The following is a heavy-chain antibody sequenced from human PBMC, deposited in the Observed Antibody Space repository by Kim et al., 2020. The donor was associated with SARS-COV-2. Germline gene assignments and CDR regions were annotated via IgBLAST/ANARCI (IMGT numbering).Heavy chain of an antibody. Sequence: WGSLRLSCAASGFSFSNYGMHWVRQAPGKGLEWVAVIWYDGSNQYYADSVKGRFTISRDNSRNTLYLQMNSLRAEDTAVYYCAARGNYYFDSWGQGTLVTVSS. V-gene: IGHV3-33*01. CDR1: GFSFSNYG. J-gene: IGHJ4*02. CDR3: AARGNYYFDS. CDR2: IWYDGSNQ. D-gene: IGHD1-7*01.